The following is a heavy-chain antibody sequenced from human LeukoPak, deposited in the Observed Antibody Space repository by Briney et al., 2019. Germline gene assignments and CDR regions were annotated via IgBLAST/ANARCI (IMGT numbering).Heavy chain of an antibody. V-gene: IGHV3-30*04. CDR3: ARGRIQQWSENWFDP. D-gene: IGHD5-18*01. Sequence: TGRSLRLSCAASGFTFSTYTMHWVRQAPGKGLGWVALTSYDGTNKYYADSVKGRFTISRDNSKSTLYLQMNSLRAEDTAVYYCARGRIQQWSENWFDPWGQGTLVTVSS. CDR1: GFTFSTYT. CDR2: TSYDGTNK. J-gene: IGHJ5*02.